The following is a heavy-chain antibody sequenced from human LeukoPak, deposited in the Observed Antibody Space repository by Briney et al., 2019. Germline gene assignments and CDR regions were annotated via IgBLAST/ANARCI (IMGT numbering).Heavy chain of an antibody. J-gene: IGHJ4*02. V-gene: IGHV4-59*12. Sequence: SETLSLTCTVSGGFINNYYWSWIRQPPGKGLEWIGYIFYTGSTNYNPSLKSRVTISVDKSKNQFSLKLSSVTAADTAVYYCARWSRGVLNPNFDYWGQGTLVTVSS. CDR2: IFYTGST. CDR3: ARWSRGVLNPNFDY. D-gene: IGHD2-15*01. CDR1: GGFINNYY.